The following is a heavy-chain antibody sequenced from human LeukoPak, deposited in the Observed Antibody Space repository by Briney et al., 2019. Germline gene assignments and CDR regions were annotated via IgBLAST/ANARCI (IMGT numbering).Heavy chain of an antibody. CDR2: ISGSGGST. CDR3: ARSTRRVVVAATSDY. Sequence: GGSLRLSCAASGFTFSSYAMSWVRQAPGKGLEWVSAISGSGGSTYYADSVKGRFTISRDNSKNTLYLQMNSLRAEDTAVYYCARSTRRVVVAATSDYWGQGTLVTVSS. D-gene: IGHD2-15*01. J-gene: IGHJ4*02. V-gene: IGHV3-23*01. CDR1: GFTFSSYA.